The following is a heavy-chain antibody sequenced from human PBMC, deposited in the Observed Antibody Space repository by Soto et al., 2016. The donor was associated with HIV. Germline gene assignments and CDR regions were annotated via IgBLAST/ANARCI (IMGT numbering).Heavy chain of an antibody. CDR3: ARVGMVGATSSTPVKEPGSDP. D-gene: IGHD1-26*01. CDR2: ISGSSSTI. V-gene: IGHV3-48*01. CDR1: GFTFSSYS. Sequence: EVQLVESGGGLVQPGGSLRLSCAASGFTFSSYSMNWVRQAPGKGLEWVSYISGSSSTIYYADSVKGRFTISRDNAENSLYLQMNSLRAEDTAVYYCARVGMVGATSSTPVKEPGSDPWGQGTLVTVSS. J-gene: IGHJ5*02.